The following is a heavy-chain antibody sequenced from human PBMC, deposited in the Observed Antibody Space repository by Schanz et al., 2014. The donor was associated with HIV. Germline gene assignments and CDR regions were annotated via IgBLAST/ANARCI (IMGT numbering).Heavy chain of an antibody. CDR2: ISSSSTTR. V-gene: IGHV3-48*02. CDR1: GFTFSTYR. CDR3: ARSPSYGMDV. J-gene: IGHJ6*02. Sequence: EVRLVESGGTSVQPGGSLRLSCAASGFTFSTYRMNWVRQAPGKGLEWVSYISSSSTTRHYADSVKGRFTISRDNAKNSLSLQMNSLREEDTAVYYCARSPSYGMDVWGQGTTVTVSS.